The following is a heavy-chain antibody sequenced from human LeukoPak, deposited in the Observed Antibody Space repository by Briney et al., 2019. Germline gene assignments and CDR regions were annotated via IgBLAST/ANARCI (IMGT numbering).Heavy chain of an antibody. Sequence: NSSETLSLTCAVSGGSISSGGYYWSWIRQHPGKGLEWIGSIYYSGTTNYNPSLKSRVIISVDKSQNQFSLELSSVTAADTAIYYCARDRQDYYDSSVYYFDYWGQGTLVPVSS. CDR3: ARDRQDYYDSSVYYFDY. J-gene: IGHJ4*02. CDR2: IYYSGTT. V-gene: IGHV4-31*11. CDR1: GGSISSGGYY. D-gene: IGHD3-22*01.